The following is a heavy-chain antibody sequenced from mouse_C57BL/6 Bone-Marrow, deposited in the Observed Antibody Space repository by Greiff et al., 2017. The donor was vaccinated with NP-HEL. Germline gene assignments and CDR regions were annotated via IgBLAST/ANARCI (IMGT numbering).Heavy chain of an antibody. D-gene: IGHD1-1*01. CDR2: IYPRSGNT. J-gene: IGHJ2*01. CDR3: ALLNYGSSRRFLYYFDY. V-gene: IGHV1-81*01. CDR1: GYTFTSYG. Sequence: VKLVESGAELARPGASVKLSCKASGYTFTSYGISWVKQRTGQGLEWIGEIYPRSGNTYYNEKFKGKATLTADKSSSTAYLELRSLTSEDSAVYFCALLNYGSSRRFLYYFDYWGQGTTLTVSS.